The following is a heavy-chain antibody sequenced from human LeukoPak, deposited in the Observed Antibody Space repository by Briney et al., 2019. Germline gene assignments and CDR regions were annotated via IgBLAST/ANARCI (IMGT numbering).Heavy chain of an antibody. D-gene: IGHD2-15*01. V-gene: IGHV1-18*04. Sequence: ASVKVSCKASGYTFTSYGISWVRRAPGQGLEWMGWISAFIGIANYAQKLQGRVTITTDTSTSTAYMELRSLRSDDTAADYCAGDQSYCSGGSCFDIDYWGQGTLVTVSS. CDR2: ISAFIGIA. J-gene: IGHJ4*02. CDR3: AGDQSYCSGGSCFDIDY. CDR1: GYTFTSYG.